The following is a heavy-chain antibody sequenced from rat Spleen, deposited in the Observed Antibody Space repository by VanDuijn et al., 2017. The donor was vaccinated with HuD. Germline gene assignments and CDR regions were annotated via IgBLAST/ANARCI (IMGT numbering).Heavy chain of an antibody. J-gene: IGHJ1*01. D-gene: IGHD1-5*01. V-gene: IGHV5-22*01. Sequence: EVQLVESGGGLVQPGRSLELSCAASGFTFSEFYMAWVRQAPKKGLEWVASIKYGDFTPYYGESVMGRFTISRDDGESTLYLQMNILRSEDTATYYCVRLFNNYGYWYFDFWCPGTMVTVSS. CDR3: VRLFNNYGYWYFDF. CDR1: GFTFSEFY. CDR2: IKYGDFTP.